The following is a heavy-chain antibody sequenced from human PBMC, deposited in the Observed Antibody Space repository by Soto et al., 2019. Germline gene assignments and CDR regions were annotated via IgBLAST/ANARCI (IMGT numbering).Heavy chain of an antibody. CDR1: GGSISSSSYY. J-gene: IGHJ5*02. V-gene: IGHV4-39*01. CDR2: IYYSGST. D-gene: IGHD3-3*01. Sequence: RASETLSLTCTVSGGSISSSSYYWGWIRQPPGKGLEWIGSIYYSGSTYYNPSLKSRVTISVDTSKNQFSLKLSSVTAADTAVYYCARRYFVDYDFWSGPPRGYWFDPWGQGTLVTVSS. CDR3: ARRYFVDYDFWSGPPRGYWFDP.